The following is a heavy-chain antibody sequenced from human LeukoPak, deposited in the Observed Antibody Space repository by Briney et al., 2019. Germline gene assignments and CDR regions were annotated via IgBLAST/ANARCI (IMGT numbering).Heavy chain of an antibody. V-gene: IGHV3-53*01. D-gene: IGHD2-15*01. Sequence: GGSLRLSCAASGFTVANDRMSWVRQAPGKGLEWVSVIYSAGGTSYADSVKGRFTISRDNSKNALYLQMNSLRAEDTAVYYCARGGPGGYDFDYWGQGSLVTVSS. J-gene: IGHJ4*02. CDR3: ARGGPGGYDFDY. CDR2: IYSAGGT. CDR1: GFTVANDR.